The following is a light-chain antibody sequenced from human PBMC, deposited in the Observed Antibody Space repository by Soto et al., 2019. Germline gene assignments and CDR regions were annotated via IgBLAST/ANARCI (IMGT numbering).Light chain of an antibody. Sequence: EIVMTQSPATLSVSPGERATLSCRASQSVNSNLAWYRQKPGQAPRLLISDASTRATGVPARFSGSGSGTEFTLTISSLQSEDXXIXXXXQYXFWPPLTFGGGTKVEIK. CDR3: XQYXFWPPLT. CDR1: QSVNSN. CDR2: DAS. J-gene: IGKJ4*01. V-gene: IGKV3-15*01.